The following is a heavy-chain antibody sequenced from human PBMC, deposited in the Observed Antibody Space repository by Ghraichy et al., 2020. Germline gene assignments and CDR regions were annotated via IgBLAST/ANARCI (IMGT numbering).Heavy chain of an antibody. CDR3: TGKPTYTTSSYYYMDV. CDR2: IYYGANT. Sequence: TLSLTCTVSGGSISSGGYYWSWIRQHPGKGLEWIGYIYYGANTYYNPSLKSRVNISVDTSKNLFSLNLKFVTAADTAVYFCTGKPTYTTSSYYYMDVWGRGTTVTVSS. V-gene: IGHV4-31*03. D-gene: IGHD3-16*01. CDR1: GGSISSGGYY. J-gene: IGHJ6*03.